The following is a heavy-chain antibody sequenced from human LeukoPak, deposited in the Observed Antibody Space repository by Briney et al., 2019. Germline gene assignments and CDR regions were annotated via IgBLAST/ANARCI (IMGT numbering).Heavy chain of an antibody. CDR2: IYTSGST. J-gene: IGHJ3*02. V-gene: IGHV4-4*07. CDR3: ARRTVTTTHAFDI. Sequence: PSETLSLTCTVSGGSISSYYWSWIRQPAGKGLEWIGRIYTSGSTNYNPSLKSRVTISVDRSKNQFSLKLSSVTAADTAVYYCARRTVTTTHAFDIWGQGTMVTVSS. CDR1: GGSISSYY. D-gene: IGHD4-17*01.